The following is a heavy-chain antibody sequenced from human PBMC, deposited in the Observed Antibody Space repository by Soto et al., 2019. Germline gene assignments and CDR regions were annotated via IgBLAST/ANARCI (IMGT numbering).Heavy chain of an antibody. CDR1: GGSISSYY. V-gene: IGHV4-59*01. J-gene: IGHJ6*02. Sequence: SETLSLTCTVSGGSISSYYWSWIRQPPGKGLEWIGYIYYSGSTNYDPSLKSRVTISVDTSKNQFSLKLSSVTAADTAVYYCARGLRITIFGVVSTPNYYYYYGMDVWGQGTTVTVSS. CDR2: IYYSGST. D-gene: IGHD3-3*01. CDR3: ARGLRITIFGVVSTPNYYYYYGMDV.